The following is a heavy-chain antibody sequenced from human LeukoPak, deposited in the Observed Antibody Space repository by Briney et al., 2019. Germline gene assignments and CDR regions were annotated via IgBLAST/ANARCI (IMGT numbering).Heavy chain of an antibody. CDR3: AKGGSSGPPRDYFDY. CDR2: ISGSGGST. CDR1: GFSCSSYA. J-gene: IGHJ4*02. D-gene: IGHD6-19*01. V-gene: IGHV3-23*01. Sequence: GGSLRFSCAASGFSCSSYAMSWVRQAPGKGLEGISAISGSGGSTYYADSVKGRFTISRDNSKNTLYLQMNSLRAEDTAVYYCAKGGSSGPPRDYFDYWGQGTLVTVSS.